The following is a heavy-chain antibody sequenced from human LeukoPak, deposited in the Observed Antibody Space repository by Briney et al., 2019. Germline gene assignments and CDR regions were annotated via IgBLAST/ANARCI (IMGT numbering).Heavy chain of an antibody. D-gene: IGHD3-10*01. CDR3: ARDGFGSYFSLDS. CDR2: IRHDGSDE. J-gene: IGHJ4*02. V-gene: IGHV3-7*04. Sequence: GGSLRLSCVASGFNFSDYYMSWVRQAPGKGLERVADIRHDGSDEYNVDSVKGRFTISRDNAKNSLFLQMNSLRAEDTAVYYCARDGFGSYFSLDSWGQGALVTVSS. CDR1: GFNFSDYY.